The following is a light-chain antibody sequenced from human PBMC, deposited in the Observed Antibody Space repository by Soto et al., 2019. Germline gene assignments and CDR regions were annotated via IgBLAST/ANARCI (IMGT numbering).Light chain of an antibody. CDR3: AAITRRTTTV. CDR1: SSGVGGYNY. CDR2: EAT. J-gene: IGLJ1*01. V-gene: IGLV2-14*01. Sequence: QSVLTQPASVSGSPGQAITITSTGYSSGVGGYNYVSWYQHHPGKAPKLMIHEATNRPSGGSHRISGSKSGNTASLTIVGLQPEEQADHSCAAITRRTTTVFGTGAKGPV.